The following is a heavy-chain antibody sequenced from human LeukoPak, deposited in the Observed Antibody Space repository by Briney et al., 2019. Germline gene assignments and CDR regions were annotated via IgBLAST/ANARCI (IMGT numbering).Heavy chain of an antibody. Sequence: SETLSLTCAVYGGSFSAYNWSWIRQPPGKGLEWIGEINHSGSTNYNPSLKSRVTISVDTSKNQFSLKLSSVTAADTAVYYCARDQAVAVTSHFDYWGQGTLVTVSS. CDR2: INHSGST. CDR3: ARDQAVAVTSHFDY. CDR1: GGSFSAYN. D-gene: IGHD6-19*01. V-gene: IGHV4-34*01. J-gene: IGHJ4*02.